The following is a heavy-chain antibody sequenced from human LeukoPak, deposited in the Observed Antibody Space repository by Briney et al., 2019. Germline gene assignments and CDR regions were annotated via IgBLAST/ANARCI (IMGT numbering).Heavy chain of an antibody. D-gene: IGHD5-18*01. CDR1: GFTFSNYS. Sequence: PGGSLRLSCAASGFTFSNYSMNWVRQAPGKGLEWVSSISGSNSYIYYADSVRGRFTISRDNAKNSLYLQMNSLRAEDTAVYYCARTPPRPSRGYSYGQIDYWGQGTLVTVSS. CDR3: ARTPPRPSRGYSYGQIDY. CDR2: ISGSNSYI. V-gene: IGHV3-21*01. J-gene: IGHJ4*02.